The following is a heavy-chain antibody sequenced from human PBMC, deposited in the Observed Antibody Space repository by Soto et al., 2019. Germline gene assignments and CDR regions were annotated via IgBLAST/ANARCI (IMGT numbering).Heavy chain of an antibody. D-gene: IGHD3-22*01. V-gene: IGHV4-31*03. CDR2: IYYSGST. CDR3: AGYPADSSAYILDY. J-gene: IGHJ4*02. Sequence: PSETLSLTCTVSGGSISSGGYYWSWIRQHPGKGLEWIGYIYYSGSTYYNPSLKSRVTISVDTSKNQFSLKLSSVTAADTAVYYCAGYPADSSAYILDYWGQGTLVTVSS. CDR1: GGSISSGGYY.